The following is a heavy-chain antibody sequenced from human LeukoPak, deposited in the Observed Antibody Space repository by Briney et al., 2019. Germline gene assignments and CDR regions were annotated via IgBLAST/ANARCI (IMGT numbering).Heavy chain of an antibody. CDR1: GYTFTSYG. J-gene: IGHJ6*03. D-gene: IGHD2-2*01. CDR2: ISAYNGNT. CDR3: ARGREGYCSSTSCFNDYYYYMDV. V-gene: IGHV1-18*01. Sequence: GASVKVSCKASGYTFTSYGISWVRQAPGQGLEWMGWISAYNGNTNYAQKLQGRVTMTTDTSTSTAYMELRSLRSDDTAVYYCARGREGYCSSTSCFNDYYYYMDVWGKGTTVTVSS.